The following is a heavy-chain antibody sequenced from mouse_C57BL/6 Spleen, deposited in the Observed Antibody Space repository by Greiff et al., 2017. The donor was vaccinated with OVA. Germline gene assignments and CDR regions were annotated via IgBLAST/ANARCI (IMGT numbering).Heavy chain of an antibody. Sequence: DVMLVESGGGLVQPGGSLKLSCAASGFTFSSYAMSWVRQTPEKRLEWVATISDGGSYTYYPDNVKGRFTISRDNAKNNLYLQMSHLKSEDTAMYYCARDSSGYGYAMDYWGQGTSVTVSS. CDR3: ARDSSGYGYAMDY. J-gene: IGHJ4*01. CDR1: GFTFSSYA. V-gene: IGHV5-4*01. CDR2: ISDGGSYT. D-gene: IGHD3-2*02.